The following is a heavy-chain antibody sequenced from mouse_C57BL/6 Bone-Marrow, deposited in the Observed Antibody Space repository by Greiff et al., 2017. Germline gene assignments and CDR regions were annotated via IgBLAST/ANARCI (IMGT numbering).Heavy chain of an antibody. V-gene: IGHV14-3*01. CDR3: AKRDYGSSYEFAC. CDR1: GFTIKNTY. J-gene: IGHJ3*01. CDR2: IDPANGNT. Sequence: VQLKESVAELVRPGASVKLSCTASGFTIKNTYMHWVKQRPEQGLEWIGRIDPANGNTKYAAKFQGKATITADTSSNTAYLQLSSLTSEDTAIYYCAKRDYGSSYEFACWGHGTLVTVSA. D-gene: IGHD1-1*01.